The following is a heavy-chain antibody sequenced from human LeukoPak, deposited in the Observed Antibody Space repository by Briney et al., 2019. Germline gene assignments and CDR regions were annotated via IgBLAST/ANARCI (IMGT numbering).Heavy chain of an antibody. CDR2: INPNSGGT. V-gene: IGHV1-2*02. J-gene: IGHJ4*02. CDR3: AREVETEQWLVDSIRSYFDY. Sequence: GASVKVSCKASGYTFTGYYMHWVRQAPGQGLEWMGWINPNSGGTNYAQKFQGRVTMTRDTSISTAYMELSRLRSDDTAVYYCAREVETEQWLVDSIRSYFDYWGQGTLVTVSS. CDR1: GYTFTGYY. D-gene: IGHD6-19*01.